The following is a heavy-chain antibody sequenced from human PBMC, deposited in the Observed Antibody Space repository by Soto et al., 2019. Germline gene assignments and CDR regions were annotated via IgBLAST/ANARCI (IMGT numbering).Heavy chain of an antibody. CDR3: MRDRAGATADS. CDR2: IIPIFGTA. V-gene: IGHV1-69*13. CDR1: GGTFSSYA. D-gene: IGHD3-10*01. J-gene: IGHJ5*01. Sequence: SVKVSCKASGGTFSSYAISWVRQAPGQGLEWMGGIIPIFGTANYAQKFQGRVTITADESTSTAYMELSSLRSDDTAIYYCMRDRAGATADSWGQGTLVTVSS.